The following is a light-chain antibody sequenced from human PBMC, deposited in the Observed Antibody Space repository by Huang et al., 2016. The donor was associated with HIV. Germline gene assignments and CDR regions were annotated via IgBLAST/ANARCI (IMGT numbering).Light chain of an antibody. CDR1: QSLVHSDGSTY. V-gene: IGKV2-30*02. J-gene: IGKJ1*01. CDR3: MQGTHWPRT. CDR2: KVS. Sequence: DVVMTQSPLSLPVTLGQPASISCRSTQSLVHSDGSTYLNWFQQRPGQSPRRLIYKVSNRDSGVPDRFSGSGSGTDFTLKISRVESDDVGVYYCMQGTHWPRTFGQGTKVEIK.